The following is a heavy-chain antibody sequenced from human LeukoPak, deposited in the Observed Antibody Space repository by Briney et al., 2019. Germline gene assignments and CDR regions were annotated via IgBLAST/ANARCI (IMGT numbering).Heavy chain of an antibody. J-gene: IGHJ6*01. V-gene: IGHV4-59*01. CDR3: AMTPHDYGGNSGYYYYYGMDV. D-gene: IGHD4-23*01. Sequence: SETLSLTCTVSGGSISSYYWSWIRQPTGKGLEWIGYIYYSGSTNYNPSLKSRVTIPVDTSKNQFSLKHSSVTAAEPAVNLFAMTPHDYGGNSGYYYYYGMDVWGQGTTVTVSS. CDR2: IYYSGST. CDR1: GGSISSYY.